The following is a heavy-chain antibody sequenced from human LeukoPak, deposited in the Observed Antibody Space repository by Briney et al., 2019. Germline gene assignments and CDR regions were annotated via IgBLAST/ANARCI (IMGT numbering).Heavy chain of an antibody. D-gene: IGHD5-18*01. Sequence: KPSQTLSLTCTVSGGSISSGTYYWSWIRQPAGKGLEWIGRIYTSGSTKYNPSLKGRVTISIDTSNNQFSLKVSSVTAADTAVYYCARGSTAMVIHDYWGQGTLVTVSS. J-gene: IGHJ4*02. CDR1: GGSISSGTYY. CDR2: IYTSGST. V-gene: IGHV4-61*02. CDR3: ARGSTAMVIHDY.